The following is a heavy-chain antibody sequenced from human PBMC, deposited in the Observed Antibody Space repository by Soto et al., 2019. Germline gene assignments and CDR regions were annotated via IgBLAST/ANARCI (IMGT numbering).Heavy chain of an antibody. V-gene: IGHV4-30-4*01. J-gene: IGHJ5*02. Sequence: KTXETLSLTFTVSGDSINTGDYYWSWLRQPPRKGLEWIGYIYYTGSTYYNPSLKSQFTISIDTSKTQFSLKVNSVTAADTAVYYCARIPLLQGGWFDPWGQGTLVTVSS. CDR3: ARIPLLQGGWFDP. D-gene: IGHD1-26*01. CDR2: IYYTGST. CDR1: GDSINTGDYY.